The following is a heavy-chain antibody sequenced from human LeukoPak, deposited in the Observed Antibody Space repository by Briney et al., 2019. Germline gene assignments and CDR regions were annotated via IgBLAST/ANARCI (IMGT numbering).Heavy chain of an antibody. V-gene: IGHV3-74*01. CDR3: ARGGSPPEALGDAFDI. Sequence: GGSLRLSCAASGFTFSRYWMHWVRQAPGKGLVGVSRINSDGSSTTNADSVKGRFTISRDNAKNTLYLQMNSLRVEDTAVYFCARGGSPPEALGDAFDIWGQGTMVTVSS. D-gene: IGHD1-26*01. CDR2: INSDGSST. CDR1: GFTFSRYW. J-gene: IGHJ3*02.